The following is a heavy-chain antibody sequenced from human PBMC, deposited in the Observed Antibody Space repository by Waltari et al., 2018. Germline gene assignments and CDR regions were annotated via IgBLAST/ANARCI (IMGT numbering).Heavy chain of an antibody. CDR1: GFTFSSYS. J-gene: IGHJ1*01. CDR3: ARSSAPEVRATTYFQH. V-gene: IGHV3-48*04. CDR2: ISSSSSTI. D-gene: IGHD1-26*01. Sequence: EVQLVESGGGLVQPGGSLRLSCAASGFTFSSYSMNWVRQAPGKGLEWVSYISSSSSTIYYADSVKGRFTISRDNAKNSLYLQMNSLRAEDTAVYYCARSSAPEVRATTYFQHWGQGTLVTVSS.